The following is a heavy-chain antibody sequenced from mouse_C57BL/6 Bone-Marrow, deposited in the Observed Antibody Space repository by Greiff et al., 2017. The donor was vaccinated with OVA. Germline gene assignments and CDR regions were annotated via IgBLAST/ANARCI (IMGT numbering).Heavy chain of an antibody. J-gene: IGHJ3*01. CDR3: ARSRYDGFAY. V-gene: IGHV1-61*01. Sequence: VQLQQSGAELVRPGSSVKLSCKASGYTFTSYWMDWVKQRPGQGLEWIGNIYPSDSETHYNQKFKDKATLTVDKSSSTAYMQLSSLTSGDSAVYYCARSRYDGFAYWGQGTLVTVSA. CDR2: IYPSDSET. D-gene: IGHD2-3*01. CDR1: GYTFTSYW.